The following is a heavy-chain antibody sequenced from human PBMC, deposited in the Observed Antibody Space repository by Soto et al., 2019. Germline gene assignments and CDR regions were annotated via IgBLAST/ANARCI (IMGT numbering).Heavy chain of an antibody. D-gene: IGHD4-17*01. CDR1: GYTFTSYA. J-gene: IGHJ4*02. CDR2: INAGNGNT. V-gene: IGHV1-3*01. CDR3: AREYSLDDYGDYYFDY. Sequence: ASVKVSCKASGYTFTSYAMHWVRQAPGQRLEWMGWINAGNGNTKYSQKFQGRVTITRDTSASTAYMELSSLRSEDTAVYYCAREYSLDDYGDYYFDYWGQGTLVTV.